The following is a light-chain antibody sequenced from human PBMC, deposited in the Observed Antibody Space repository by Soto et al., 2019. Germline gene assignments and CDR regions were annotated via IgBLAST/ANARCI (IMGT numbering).Light chain of an antibody. CDR3: AAWDDSLDGWV. CDR1: RSNIGSNT. Sequence: QAVVTQPPSASGTPGQRVTISCSGSRSNIGSNTVNWYQHLPGTAPKVLIYSNNQRPSGVPDRFSGSKSGTSASLAISGLQSEDEADYYCAAWDDSLDGWVFGGGTKLTVL. CDR2: SNN. V-gene: IGLV1-44*01. J-gene: IGLJ3*02.